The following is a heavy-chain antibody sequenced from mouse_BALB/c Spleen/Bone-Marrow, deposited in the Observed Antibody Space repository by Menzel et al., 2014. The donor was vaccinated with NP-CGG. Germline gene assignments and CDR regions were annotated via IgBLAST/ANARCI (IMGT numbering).Heavy chain of an antibody. V-gene: IGHV1-61*01. D-gene: IGHD2-1*01. CDR3: ARFGNHEGFAY. Sequence: VKLMESGAELVRPGASVKLSCKASGYSFTNYWMNWVKQSPGQGLEWIGMIHPSDSETGLNQKLKDKATLTVDKSSSTAYMQLSSPTSEDSAVYYCARFGNHEGFAYWGQGTLVTVSA. CDR1: GYSFTNYW. CDR2: IHPSDSET. J-gene: IGHJ3*01.